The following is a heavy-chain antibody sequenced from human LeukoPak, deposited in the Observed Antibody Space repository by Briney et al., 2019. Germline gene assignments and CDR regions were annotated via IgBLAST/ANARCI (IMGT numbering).Heavy chain of an antibody. CDR1: GYTFTSYY. V-gene: IGHV1-46*01. J-gene: IGHJ5*02. CDR3: ASGSSGQDFRFDP. D-gene: IGHD3-22*01. CDR2: INPSGGST. Sequence: ASGKVSCKASGYTFTSYYMHWVRQAPGQGLEWMGIINPSGGSTSYAQKFQGRVTMTRDTSTSTVYMELSSLRSEDTAVYYCASGSSGQDFRFDPWGQGTLVTVSS.